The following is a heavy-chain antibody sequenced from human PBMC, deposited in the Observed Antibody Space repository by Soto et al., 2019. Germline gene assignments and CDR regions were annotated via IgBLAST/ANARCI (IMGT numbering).Heavy chain of an antibody. CDR2: IGTAGDT. CDR1: GFTFSSYD. Sequence: GGSLRLSCAASGFTFSSYDMHWVRQATGKGLEWVSAIGTAGDTYYPGSVKGRFTISRENAKNSLYLQMNSLRAGDTAVYYCARGLRGTMVRGFDYWGQGTLVTVSS. CDR3: ARGLRGTMVRGFDY. J-gene: IGHJ4*02. D-gene: IGHD3-10*01. V-gene: IGHV3-13*01.